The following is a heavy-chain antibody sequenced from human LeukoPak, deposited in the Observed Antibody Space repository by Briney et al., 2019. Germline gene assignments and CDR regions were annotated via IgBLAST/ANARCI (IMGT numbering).Heavy chain of an antibody. Sequence: GASVKVSCKASGGTFSSYAISWVRQAPGQGLEWMGGIIPIFGTANYAQKFQGRVTMTTDTSTSTAYMELRSLKSDDTAVYYCARAARLYSSGWYFDYWGQGTLVTVSS. CDR2: IIPIFGTA. D-gene: IGHD6-19*01. V-gene: IGHV1-69*05. J-gene: IGHJ4*02. CDR1: GGTFSSYA. CDR3: ARAARLYSSGWYFDY.